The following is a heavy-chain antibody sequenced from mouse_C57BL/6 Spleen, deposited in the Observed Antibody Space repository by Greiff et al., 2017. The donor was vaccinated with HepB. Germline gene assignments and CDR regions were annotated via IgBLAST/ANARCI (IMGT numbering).Heavy chain of an antibody. CDR1: GFTFSNYW. Sequence: EVKLMESGGGLVQPGGSMKLSCVASGFTFSNYWMNWVRQSPEKGLEWVAQIRLKSDNYATHYAESVKGRFTISRDDSKSSVYLQMNNLRAEDTGIYYCSLTGGFYWYFDVWGTGTTVTVSS. J-gene: IGHJ1*03. CDR2: IRLKSDNYAT. CDR3: SLTGGFYWYFDV. D-gene: IGHD4-1*01. V-gene: IGHV6-3*01.